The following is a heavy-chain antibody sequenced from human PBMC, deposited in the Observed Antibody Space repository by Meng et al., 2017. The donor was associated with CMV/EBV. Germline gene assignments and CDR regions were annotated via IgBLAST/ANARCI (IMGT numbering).Heavy chain of an antibody. D-gene: IGHD3-3*01. CDR3: ARGIWSGYPPYYYYYYGMDV. V-gene: IGHV4-34*01. CDR1: GGSFSGYY. J-gene: IGHJ6*02. Sequence: SQTLSLTRAVYGGSFSGYYWSWIRQPPGKGLEWIGEINHSGSTNYNPSLKSRVTISVDTSKNQFSLKLSSVTAADTAVYYCARGIWSGYPPYYYYYYGMDVWGQGTTVTVSS. CDR2: INHSGST.